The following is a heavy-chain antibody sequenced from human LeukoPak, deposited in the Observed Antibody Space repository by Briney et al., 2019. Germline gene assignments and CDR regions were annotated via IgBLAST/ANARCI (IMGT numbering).Heavy chain of an antibody. CDR2: ISGDGGST. Sequence: GGSLRLSCAASGLTFDDYAMHWVRQAPGKGLEWVSLISGDGGSTYYVDSVKGRFTISRDNSKDSLYLQMNSLRTEDTALYYCAKDRGGYSYAADYWGQGTLVTVSS. J-gene: IGHJ4*02. CDR1: GLTFDDYA. D-gene: IGHD5-18*01. CDR3: AKDRGGYSYAADY. V-gene: IGHV3-43*02.